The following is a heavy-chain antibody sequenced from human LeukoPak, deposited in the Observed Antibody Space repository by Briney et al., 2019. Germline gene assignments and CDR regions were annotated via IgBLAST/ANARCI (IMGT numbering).Heavy chain of an antibody. CDR3: ARESETSGWYDY. CDR2: ISGDGGST. CDR1: GFIFDNYA. D-gene: IGHD6-19*01. Sequence: PGGSLRLSCAAPGFIFDNYAIHLVRQAPGKGLGWVYLISGDGGSTFYADSVRGRFTISRDNTKKSLSLQMSSLRSEDTALYYCARESETSGWYDYWGQGTLVTVSS. J-gene: IGHJ4*02. V-gene: IGHV3-43*02.